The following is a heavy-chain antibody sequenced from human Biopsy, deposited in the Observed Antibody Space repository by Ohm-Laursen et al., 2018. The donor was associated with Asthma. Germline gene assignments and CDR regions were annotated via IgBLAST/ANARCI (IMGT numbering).Heavy chain of an antibody. Sequence: SLRLSCAASGFTFGDYWMSWVRQVPGKGLEWVANIKHDGSEKNHVDSLKGRFTISRDNAKNSLYLQMNSLRAEDTAVYYCARDMNRDGWYFDYWGQGTLVTVSS. D-gene: IGHD5-24*01. CDR1: GFTFGDYW. J-gene: IGHJ4*02. CDR2: IKHDGSEK. CDR3: ARDMNRDGWYFDY. V-gene: IGHV3-7*01.